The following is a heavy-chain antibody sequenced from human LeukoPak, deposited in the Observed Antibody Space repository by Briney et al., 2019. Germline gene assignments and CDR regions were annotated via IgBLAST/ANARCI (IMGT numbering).Heavy chain of an antibody. CDR1: GFTLSNYW. J-gene: IGHJ4*02. D-gene: IGHD3-9*01. V-gene: IGHV3-7*01. CDR3: AKVPGDAGFYDY. Sequence: GGSLRLSCAASGFTLSNYWMAWVRQAPGKGLEWVGTIKRDGSEKYYAESVKGRFTISRDNARNSLYLQMSSLRVEDTAVYYCAKVPGDAGFYDYWGQGTLVTVSS. CDR2: IKRDGSEK.